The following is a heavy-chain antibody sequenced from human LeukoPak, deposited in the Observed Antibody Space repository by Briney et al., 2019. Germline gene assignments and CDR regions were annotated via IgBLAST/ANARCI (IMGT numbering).Heavy chain of an antibody. CDR2: IKPDGSEN. CDR3: ARTRLGAAYFDY. CDR1: GFTFSSHW. J-gene: IGHJ4*02. D-gene: IGHD6-13*01. V-gene: IGHV3-7*01. Sequence: GGSLRLSCAASGFTFSSHWMSWVRQAPGKGLEWVANIKPDGSENYYVDSVKGRFATSRDNAKNSLYLQMNSLRAEDTAVYYCARTRLGAAYFDYWAQGTLVIVSS.